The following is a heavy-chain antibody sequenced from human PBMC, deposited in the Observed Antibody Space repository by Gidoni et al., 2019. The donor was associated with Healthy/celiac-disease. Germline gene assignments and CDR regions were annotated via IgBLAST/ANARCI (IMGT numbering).Heavy chain of an antibody. J-gene: IGHJ3*02. V-gene: IGHV3-30-3*01. Sequence: QVQLVESGGGVVQPGRSLRLSCAASGFTFSSYAMHWVRQAPGKGLEWVAVISYDGSNKYYADSVKGRFTISRDNSKNTLYLQMNSLRAEDTAVYYCAGQRRGHDAFDIWGQGTMVTVSS. D-gene: IGHD3-10*01. CDR2: ISYDGSNK. CDR3: AGQRRGHDAFDI. CDR1: GFTFSSYA.